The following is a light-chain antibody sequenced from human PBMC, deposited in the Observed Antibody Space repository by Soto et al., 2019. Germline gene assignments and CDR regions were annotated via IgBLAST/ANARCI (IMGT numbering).Light chain of an antibody. CDR1: QSILYSTNNKNY. Sequence: DIVMTQSPDSLAVSLGERATINCKSSQSILYSTNNKNYLAWCQQKPGQPPKLLIYWASTRESGVPDRFSGSGSGTDFTLTIYSLQAEDVAVYYCQQYYSLPLTFGGGTKVEIK. J-gene: IGKJ4*01. CDR2: WAS. V-gene: IGKV4-1*01. CDR3: QQYYSLPLT.